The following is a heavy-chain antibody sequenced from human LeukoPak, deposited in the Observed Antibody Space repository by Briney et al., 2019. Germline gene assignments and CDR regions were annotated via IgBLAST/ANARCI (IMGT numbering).Heavy chain of an antibody. CDR2: ISYSGST. J-gene: IGHJ5*02. V-gene: IGHV4-61*01. Sequence: SETLSLTCSVSGGSVSSDSNYWSWIRQPPGKGLEWIGYISYSGSTDYNPSLKSRVTISVDTSKNQFSLKLTSVTAADTAVYYCARRLRGGDGYLNWFDPWGQGALVTVSS. CDR3: ARRLRGGDGYLNWFDP. CDR1: GGSVSSDSNY. D-gene: IGHD5-24*01.